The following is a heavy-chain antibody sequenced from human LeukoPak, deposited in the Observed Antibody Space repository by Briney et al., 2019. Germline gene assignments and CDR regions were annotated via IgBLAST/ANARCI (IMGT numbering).Heavy chain of an antibody. CDR1: GFTFSDYY. CDR2: ISSSGSTI. D-gene: IGHD3-22*01. J-gene: IGHJ4*02. Sequence: GGSLRLSCAASGFTFSDYYMSWIRQAPGKGLEWVSYISSSGSTIYYADSVKGRFTISRDNAKNSLYLQMNSLRVEDTAVYYCATHRRTYYYDSSGHNDYWGQGTLVTVSS. CDR3: ATHRRTYYYDSSGHNDY. V-gene: IGHV3-11*01.